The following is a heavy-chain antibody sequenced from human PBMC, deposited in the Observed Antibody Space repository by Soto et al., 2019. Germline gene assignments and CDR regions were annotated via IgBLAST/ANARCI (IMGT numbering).Heavy chain of an antibody. CDR1: GYTFTSYA. D-gene: IGHD3-22*01. CDR3: ARRQMYYYDSSGYYFDY. V-gene: IGHV1-3*01. Sequence: ASVKVSCTASGYTFTSYAMQWVRQAPGQRLEWMGWINAGNGNTKYSQKFQGRVTITRDTSASTAYMELSSLRSEDTAVYYCARRQMYYYDSSGYYFDYWGQGTLVTVSS. J-gene: IGHJ4*02. CDR2: INAGNGNT.